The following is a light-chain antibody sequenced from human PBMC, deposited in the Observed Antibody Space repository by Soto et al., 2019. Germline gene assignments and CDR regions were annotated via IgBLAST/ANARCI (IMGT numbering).Light chain of an antibody. V-gene: IGKV1-39*01. CDR1: QSISTF. CDR2: AAS. CDR3: QQSYRTPIT. Sequence: DIQMTQSPSSLSASVGDRITVTFRASQSISTFLNWYQQKPGKAPNLLIYAASGLQSGFPSRFSGSGSGTDFTLTISSLQPEDFATYYCQQSYRTPITFGQGTRLEI. J-gene: IGKJ5*01.